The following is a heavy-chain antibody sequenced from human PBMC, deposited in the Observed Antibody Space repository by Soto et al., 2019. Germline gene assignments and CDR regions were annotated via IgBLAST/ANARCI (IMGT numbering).Heavy chain of an antibody. CDR1: GGTSSGYY. J-gene: IGHJ5*02. V-gene: IGHV4-4*07. CDR3: ARGQRFSDWFDP. D-gene: IGHD3-3*01. Sequence: PXETLCRTGGVPGGTSSGYYWTWIRQPAGKGLEWIGRIYSSGNTKYNPYLQSRVTMSLDTSNNQFYLRLTSVTAADTAVYYCARGQRFSDWFDPWGQGTLVTV. CDR2: IYSSGNT.